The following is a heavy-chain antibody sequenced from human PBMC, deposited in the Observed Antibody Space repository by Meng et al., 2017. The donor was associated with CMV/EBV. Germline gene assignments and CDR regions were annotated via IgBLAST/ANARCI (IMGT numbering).Heavy chain of an antibody. CDR2: INPNSGGT. D-gene: IGHD3-3*01. V-gene: IGHV1-2*02. CDR1: GYTFTGYY. CDR3: ARMRFLEWLLYGSDDAFDI. Sequence: ASVTVSCKASGYTFTGYYMHWVRQAPGQGLEWMGWINPNSGGTNYAQKFQGRVTMTRDTSISTAYMELSRLRSDDTAVYYCARMRFLEWLLYGSDDAFDIWGQGTMVTVSS. J-gene: IGHJ3*02.